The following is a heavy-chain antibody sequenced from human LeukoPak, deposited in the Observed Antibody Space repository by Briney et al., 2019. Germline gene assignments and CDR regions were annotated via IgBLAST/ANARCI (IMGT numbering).Heavy chain of an antibody. V-gene: IGHV4-59*08. Sequence: KASETLSLTCTVSGGSISSYYWSWIRQPPGKGLEWIGYIYYSGSTNYNPSLKSRVTISVDTSENQFSLKLSSVTAADTAVYYCALSVAGRNWFDPWGQGTLVTVSS. J-gene: IGHJ5*02. CDR3: ALSVAGRNWFDP. CDR1: GGSISSYY. CDR2: IYYSGST. D-gene: IGHD3-10*01.